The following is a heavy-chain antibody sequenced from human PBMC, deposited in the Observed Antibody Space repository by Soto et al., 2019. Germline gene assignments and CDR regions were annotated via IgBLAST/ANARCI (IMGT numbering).Heavy chain of an antibody. V-gene: IGHV4-30-4*01. CDR1: GGSISSGDYY. Sequence: QVQLQESGPGLVKPSQTLSLTCTVSGGSISSGDYYWSWIRQPPGKGLEWIGYIYYSGSTYYNPSLRSRVTMSVDTSKNQFSLKLSSVTAADTAVYYCASDHWGSLGLDYWGQGTLVTVSS. CDR3: ASDHWGSLGLDY. D-gene: IGHD7-27*01. J-gene: IGHJ4*02. CDR2: IYYSGST.